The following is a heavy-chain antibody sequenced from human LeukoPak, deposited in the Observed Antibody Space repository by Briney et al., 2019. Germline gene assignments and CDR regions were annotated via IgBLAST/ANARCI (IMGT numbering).Heavy chain of an antibody. D-gene: IGHD5-18*01. CDR1: GGSISSYY. CDR2: IYYSGST. J-gene: IGHJ4*02. CDR3: ARAPPGYSYGPFDY. V-gene: IGHV4-59*01. Sequence: SETLSLTCTVSGGSISSYYWSWIRQPPGKGLEWIGYIYYSGSTNYNPSLKSRVTISVDTSKNQFSLKLSSVTAAETAVYYCARAPPGYSYGPFDYWGQGTLVTVSS.